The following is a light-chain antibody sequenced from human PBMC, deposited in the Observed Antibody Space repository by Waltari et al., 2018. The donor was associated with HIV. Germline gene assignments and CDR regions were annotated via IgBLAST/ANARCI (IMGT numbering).Light chain of an antibody. V-gene: IGLV3-21*02. CDR3: QVWDSSSDRNYV. J-gene: IGLJ1*01. CDR2: DDR. CDR1: NIGDKS. Sequence: SYILTQPPSVSVAPGQTARITCGGNNIGDKSVHWYQQKPGQAPVLVVYDDRDRPSGFPERFACSNSGNTATLTISRVEAGDEADYYCQVWDSSSDRNYVFGTGTKVTVL.